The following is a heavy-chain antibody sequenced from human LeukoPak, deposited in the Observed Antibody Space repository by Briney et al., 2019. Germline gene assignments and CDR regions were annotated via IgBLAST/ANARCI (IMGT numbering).Heavy chain of an antibody. CDR3: ARRIFGVVIEDY. D-gene: IGHD3-3*01. J-gene: IGHJ4*02. CDR1: GFTVSSNY. V-gene: IGHV3-53*01. CDR2: IYSGGST. Sequence: GGSLRLSCAASGFTVSSNYMSWVRQAPGKGLEWVSVIYSGGSTYYADSVKGRFTISRDNSKNTLYLQMNGLRAEDTAVYYCARRIFGVVIEDYWGQGTLVTVSS.